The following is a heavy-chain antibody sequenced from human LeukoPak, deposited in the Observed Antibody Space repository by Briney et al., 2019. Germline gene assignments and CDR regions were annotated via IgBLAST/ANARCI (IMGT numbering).Heavy chain of an antibody. D-gene: IGHD3-10*01. CDR3: ATAQAPMVRAPDYYYYYYMDV. J-gene: IGHJ6*03. CDR1: GGSMSDYY. Sequence: SETLSLTCTVSGGSMSDYYWIWIRQPPGRGLEWIGYSGNTNYNPARKSRVTISVDTSKNQFCLKLSPTTAADTAVYYCATAQAPMVRAPDYYYYYYMDVWGKGTTVTVSS. CDR2: YSGNT. V-gene: IGHV4-59*01.